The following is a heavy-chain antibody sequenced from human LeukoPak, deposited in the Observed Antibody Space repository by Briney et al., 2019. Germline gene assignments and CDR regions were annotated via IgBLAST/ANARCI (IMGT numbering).Heavy chain of an antibody. V-gene: IGHV3-23*01. CDR1: GFTFSNYA. Sequence: GGFLRLSCAASGFTFSNYAMTWVRQAPGKGLEWVSTIGISGTTTYYADSVKGHFTISRDNSKNTLYLQMNSLRAEDTAVYYCAKGGSSFDFWGQGTLVTVSS. J-gene: IGHJ4*02. CDR3: AKGGSSFDF. CDR2: IGISGTTT.